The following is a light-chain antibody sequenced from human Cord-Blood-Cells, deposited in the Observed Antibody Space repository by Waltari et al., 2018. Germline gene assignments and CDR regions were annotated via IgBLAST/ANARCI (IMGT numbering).Light chain of an antibody. CDR2: KAS. V-gene: IGKV1-5*03. Sequence: DIQMTQSPSTLSASVGDRVTITCRASQSISSWLAWYQQKTGKAPKILNYKASSLESGVPSRFSGSGSGTEFTLTISSLQPDDFATYYCQQYNSYSWTFGQGTKVEIK. CDR3: QQYNSYSWT. J-gene: IGKJ1*01. CDR1: QSISSW.